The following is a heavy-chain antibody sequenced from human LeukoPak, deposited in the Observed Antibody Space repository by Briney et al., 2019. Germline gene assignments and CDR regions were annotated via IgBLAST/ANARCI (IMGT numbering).Heavy chain of an antibody. D-gene: IGHD6-6*01. CDR1: GGSISSCS. CDR3: ARHARIAARPFFDY. V-gene: IGHV4-59*08. CDR2: RSHSGTT. Sequence: SETLSLTCIVSGGSISSCSWNWIRQSPGKGLEWIGYRSHSGTTSYSSSLKSRVTISVDTSKNQFSLKLSSVTAADTAVYYCARHARIAARPFFDYWGQGTLVTVSS. J-gene: IGHJ4*02.